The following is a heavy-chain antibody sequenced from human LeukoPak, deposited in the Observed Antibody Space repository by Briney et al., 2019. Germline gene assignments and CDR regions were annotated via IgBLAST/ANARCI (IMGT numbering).Heavy chain of an antibody. Sequence: SETLSLTCAVSGYSISSGYYWGWIRQPPGKGLEWIGSIYHSGSTYYNPSLKSRVTISVDTSKNQLSLKLSSVTAADTAVYYCARKGVAVASFDYWGQGTLVTVSS. J-gene: IGHJ4*02. V-gene: IGHV4-38-2*01. CDR3: ARKGVAVASFDY. D-gene: IGHD6-19*01. CDR2: IYHSGST. CDR1: GYSISSGYY.